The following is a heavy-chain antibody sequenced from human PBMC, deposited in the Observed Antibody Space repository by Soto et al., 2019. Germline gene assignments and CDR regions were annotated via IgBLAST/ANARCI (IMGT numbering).Heavy chain of an antibody. J-gene: IGHJ5*02. D-gene: IGHD3-10*01. Sequence: SETLSLTCAVSGYSISSCYYWGWIRQPPGKGLEWIGSIYRSGNTYYNPSLKSRVTISVDTSKNQFSLKLSSVTAADTAVYSCARAYYYQVAGWFDPWGPGTLVTVSS. CDR2: IYRSGNT. V-gene: IGHV4-38-2*01. CDR1: GYSISSCYY. CDR3: ARAYYYQVAGWFDP.